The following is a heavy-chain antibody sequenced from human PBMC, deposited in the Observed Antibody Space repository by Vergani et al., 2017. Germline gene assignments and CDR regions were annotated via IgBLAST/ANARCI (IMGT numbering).Heavy chain of an antibody. CDR1: GFTFSSYA. V-gene: IGHV3-30-3*01. CDR2: ISYDGSNK. CDR3: AKAPGAYYYDSSGYFDY. D-gene: IGHD3-22*01. J-gene: IGHJ4*02. Sequence: QVQLVESGGGVVQPGRSLRLSCAASGFTFSSYAMHWVRQAPGKGLEWVAVISYDGSNKYYADSVKGRFTISRDNSKNTLYLQMNSLRAEDTAVYYCAKAPGAYYYDSSGYFDYWGQGTLVTVSS.